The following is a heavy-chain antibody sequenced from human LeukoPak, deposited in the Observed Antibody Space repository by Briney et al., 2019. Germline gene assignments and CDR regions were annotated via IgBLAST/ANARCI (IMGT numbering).Heavy chain of an antibody. CDR1: GGSISSYY. Sequence: SETLSLTCTVSGGSISSYYWSWIRQPAGKGLEWIGRIYTSGSTNYNPSLKSRVTMSVDTSKNQFSLKLSSVTAEDTAVYYCARDAYYYDSSGYYPEYFQHWGQGTLVTVSS. CDR2: IYTSGST. CDR3: ARDAYYYDSSGYYPEYFQH. V-gene: IGHV4-4*07. D-gene: IGHD3-22*01. J-gene: IGHJ1*01.